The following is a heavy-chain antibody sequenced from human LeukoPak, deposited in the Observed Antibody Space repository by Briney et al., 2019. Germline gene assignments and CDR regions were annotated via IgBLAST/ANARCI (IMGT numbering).Heavy chain of an antibody. V-gene: IGHV3-74*03. CDR1: GFTFSTYL. CDR3: ASLGTLVP. J-gene: IGHJ5*02. CDR2: INTDGSIT. D-gene: IGHD3-9*01. Sequence: PGGSLRLSCAASGFTFSTYLMHWVRHAPGKGLVWVSRINTDGSITTYADSVKSRFTISRDNAKNTLYLQMNSLRDEDTAVYYCASLGTLVPWGQGTLVTVSS.